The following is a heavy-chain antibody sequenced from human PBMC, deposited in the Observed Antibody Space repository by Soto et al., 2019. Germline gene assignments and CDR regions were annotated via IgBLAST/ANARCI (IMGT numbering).Heavy chain of an antibody. CDR3: AQALVFTGGDGFDI. Sequence: QVRLQEWGPGLVKPSQTLSLKCSVSGGSITTGGRYWSWIRQLPGKGLVWIGDIYYSGNTYYTASLQSRVTISVEAAENQFSLKLSSVTAADTAVYYCAQALVFTGGDGFDIWGQGRLVTVSS. V-gene: IGHV4-31*02. CDR2: IYYSGNT. D-gene: IGHD1-1*01. J-gene: IGHJ3*02. CDR1: GGSITTGGRY.